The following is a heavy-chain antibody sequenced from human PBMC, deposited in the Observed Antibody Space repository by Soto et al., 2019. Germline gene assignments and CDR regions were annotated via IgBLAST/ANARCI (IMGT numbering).Heavy chain of an antibody. CDR2: INDYGTTI. Sequence: EVQLVESGGGLVQSGGSLRLSCAASGFTLGNYWLHWVRQSPGKGLVCVSRINDYGTTINYAESVEGRCIISRDDAKSEVYLQMNNLRAEDSAVYYCARGGLEPLDYWGQGALVTVSS. CDR3: ARGGLEPLDY. J-gene: IGHJ4*02. CDR1: GFTLGNYW. D-gene: IGHD1-1*01. V-gene: IGHV3-74*01.